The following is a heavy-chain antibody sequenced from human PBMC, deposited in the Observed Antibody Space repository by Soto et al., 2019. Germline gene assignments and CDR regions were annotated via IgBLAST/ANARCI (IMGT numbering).Heavy chain of an antibody. Sequence: WGSLRLSCAASGVAFSSYGIICVRHSAVKGLEWVSSISGSGGSTYYADSVKGRFTISRDNSKNTLYLQMSSLRAEDTAVYYCANRNDYGSGSYFPFDHWGQGTLVTVSS. V-gene: IGHV3-23*01. CDR1: GVAFSSYG. CDR2: ISGSGGST. CDR3: ANRNDYGSGSYFPFDH. J-gene: IGHJ4*02. D-gene: IGHD3-10*01.